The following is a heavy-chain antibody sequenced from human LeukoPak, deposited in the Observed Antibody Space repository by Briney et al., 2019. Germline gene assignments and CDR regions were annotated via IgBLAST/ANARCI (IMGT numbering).Heavy chain of an antibody. D-gene: IGHD4-17*01. CDR2: IIPILGIA. Sequence: SVEVSCKASGGTFSSYAISWVRQAPGRGLEWMGRIIPILGIANYAQKFQGRVTITADKSTSTAYMELSSLRSEDTAVYYCARAKADYGDYVFHYWGQGTLVTVSS. J-gene: IGHJ4*02. V-gene: IGHV1-69*04. CDR3: ARAKADYGDYVFHY. CDR1: GGTFSSYA.